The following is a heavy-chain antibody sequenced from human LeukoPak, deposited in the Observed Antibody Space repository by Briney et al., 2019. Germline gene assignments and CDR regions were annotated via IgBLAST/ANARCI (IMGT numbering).Heavy chain of an antibody. CDR1: GGTFSSYA. Sequence: VKVSCKASGGTFSSYAISWVRQAPGQGLEWMGGFIPIFGTANYAQKFQGRVTITADESTSTAYMELSSLRSEDTAVYYCAREYYYDSSGYPPGFWFDPWGQGTLVTVSS. D-gene: IGHD3-22*01. V-gene: IGHV1-69*01. CDR3: AREYYYDSSGYPPGFWFDP. J-gene: IGHJ5*02. CDR2: FIPIFGTA.